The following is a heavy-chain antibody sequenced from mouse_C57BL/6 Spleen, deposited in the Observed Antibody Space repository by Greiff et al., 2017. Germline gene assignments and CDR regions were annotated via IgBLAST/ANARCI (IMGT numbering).Heavy chain of an antibody. D-gene: IGHD2-3*01. CDR1: GFNIKDYY. J-gene: IGHJ3*01. Sequence: LHVKQSGAELVKPGASVKLSCTASGFNIKDYYMHWVKPRTDQGLEWIGRMVPVAGETTYAPKFPGKATITADTSSNTAYLQLSSLTSEDTAVYYCARSKGDGYYAWFAYWGQGTLVTVSA. CDR3: ARSKGDGYYAWFAY. V-gene: IGHV14-2*01. CDR2: MVPVAGET.